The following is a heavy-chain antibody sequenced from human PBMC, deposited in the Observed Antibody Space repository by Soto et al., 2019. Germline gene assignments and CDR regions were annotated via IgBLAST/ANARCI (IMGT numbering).Heavy chain of an antibody. CDR1: GFTFGNYW. Sequence: EVQLVESGGGLVQPGGSLRLSCATSGFTFGNYWMYWVRQAPGKGLVWVSRIHSDGKITTYADSVKGRLTISRDIAKNTLYLQMNSLRAEDTAMYYCARGRGSFYVDFWGQGTLVTVS. CDR3: ARGRGSFYVDF. CDR2: IHSDGKIT. V-gene: IGHV3-74*01. D-gene: IGHD1-26*01. J-gene: IGHJ4*02.